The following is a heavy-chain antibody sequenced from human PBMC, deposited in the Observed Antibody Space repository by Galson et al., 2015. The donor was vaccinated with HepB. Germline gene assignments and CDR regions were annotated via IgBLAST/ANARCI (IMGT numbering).Heavy chain of an antibody. CDR1: GFTFSSYS. CDR2: INSSSSNI. D-gene: IGHD3-16*01. Sequence: SLRLSCAASGFTFSSYSMNWVRQAPGKGLEWVSYINSSSSNIYYADSVKGRFTISRDNAKNSLYLQMNSLRAEDTAVYYCARRVRPPYGACDICVQGTMFTASS. CDR3: ARRVRPPYGACDI. V-gene: IGHV3-48*01. J-gene: IGHJ3*02.